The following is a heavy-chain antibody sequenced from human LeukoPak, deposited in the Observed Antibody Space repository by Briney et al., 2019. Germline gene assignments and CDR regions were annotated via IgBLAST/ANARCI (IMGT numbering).Heavy chain of an antibody. V-gene: IGHV3-21*01. CDR3: TSFDPFDY. CDR2: ISSNGASI. J-gene: IGHJ4*02. Sequence: PGGSLRLSCVASGFTFRTYSMNWVRQAPGKGLEWVSYISSNGASIYYADSVKGRFTISRDNDKNSLYLQMHSLRAEDTAVYYCTSFDPFDYWGQGTLVSVSS. CDR1: GFTFRTYS. D-gene: IGHD3-9*01.